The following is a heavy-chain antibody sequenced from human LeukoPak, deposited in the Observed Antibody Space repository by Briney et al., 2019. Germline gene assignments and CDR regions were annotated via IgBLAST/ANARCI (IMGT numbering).Heavy chain of an antibody. V-gene: IGHV2-70*11. J-gene: IGHJ6*02. Sequence: SGPTLVNPTQTLTLTCTFSGFSLSTSGMCVSWIRQPPGKALEWLARIDWDDDKYYSTSLKTRLTISKDTSKNQVVLTMTNMDPVDTATYYCARIRGTGTTCDYYGMDVWGQGTTVTVSS. CDR2: IDWDDDK. CDR1: GFSLSTSGMC. CDR3: ARIRGTGTTCDYYGMDV. D-gene: IGHD1-7*01.